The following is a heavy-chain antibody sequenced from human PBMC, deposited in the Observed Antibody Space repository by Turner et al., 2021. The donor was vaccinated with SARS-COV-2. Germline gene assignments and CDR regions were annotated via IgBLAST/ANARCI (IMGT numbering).Heavy chain of an antibody. CDR3: AREGLWGVVGAGGFDY. V-gene: IGHV3-33*01. CDR2: LWYDGSNK. J-gene: IGHJ4*02. D-gene: IGHD1-26*01. Sequence: QVLLVESGGGVVQPGRSLRVSCAASGFTFSGHGMHWVRQAPGKGLEWVAVLWYDGSNKYYADSVKGRFTISRDNSKNTLYLQMNSLRAEDTAVYYCAREGLWGVVGAGGFDYWGQGTLVTVSS. CDR1: GFTFSGHG.